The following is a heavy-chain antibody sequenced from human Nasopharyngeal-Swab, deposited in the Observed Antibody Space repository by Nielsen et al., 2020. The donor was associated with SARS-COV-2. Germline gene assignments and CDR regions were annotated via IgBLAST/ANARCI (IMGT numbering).Heavy chain of an antibody. CDR2: INHRGNT. V-gene: IGHV4-34*01. CDR3: ARVLNGFYYDIDV. D-gene: IGHD5-24*01. CDR1: GCSFSDYY. J-gene: IGHJ6*02. Sequence: SETLSLTFAVFGCSFSDYYWTWIRQSPGKGLEWIADINHRGNTNSNPSLKSRVTISIDTLKTQFFLKLTSVTAADTAVYYCARVLNGFYYDIDVWGQGTTVAVS.